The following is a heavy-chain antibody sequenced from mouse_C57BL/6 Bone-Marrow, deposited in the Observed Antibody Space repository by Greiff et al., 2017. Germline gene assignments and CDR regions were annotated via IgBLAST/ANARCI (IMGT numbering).Heavy chain of an antibody. CDR2: ISSGGSYT. Sequence: EVQRVESGGDLVKPGGSLKLSCAASGFTFSSYGMSWVRQTPDKRLEWVATISSGGSYTYYPDSVKGRFTISRDNAKNTLYLQMSRLKSEDTAMDYGARAYDSDLAWFAYWGQGTLVTVSA. J-gene: IGHJ3*01. V-gene: IGHV5-6*01. CDR1: GFTFSSYG. CDR3: ARAYDSDLAWFAY. D-gene: IGHD2-4*01.